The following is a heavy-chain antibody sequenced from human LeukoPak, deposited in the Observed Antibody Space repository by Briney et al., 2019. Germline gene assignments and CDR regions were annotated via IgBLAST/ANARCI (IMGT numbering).Heavy chain of an antibody. CDR1: GGSISSYY. J-gene: IGHJ5*02. V-gene: IGHV4-59*08. D-gene: IGHD2-15*01. CDR3: ARTGYCSGGSCYWFDP. CDR2: IYYSGST. Sequence: PSETLSLTCTVSGGSISSYYWGWIRQPPGKGLEWIGYIYYSGSTNYNPSLKSRVTISVDTSKNQFSLKLRSVTAADTAVYYCARTGYCSGGSCYWFDPWGQGTLVTVSS.